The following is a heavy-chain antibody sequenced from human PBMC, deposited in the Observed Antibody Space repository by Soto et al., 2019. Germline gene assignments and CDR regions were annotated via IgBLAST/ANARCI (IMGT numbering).Heavy chain of an antibody. D-gene: IGHD2-21*02. CDR1: GEFISSSSYY. J-gene: IGHJ4*02. V-gene: IGHV4-39*01. CDR2: IYYSGST. CDR3: ARQRTTVVTQAYFDH. Sequence: ETLSPPCIVPGEFISSSSYYWDLIRQPPGKGVEWIGSIYYSGSTYYNPSFKSRVTISIDTSKNQFSLKLSSVTATDTAVYYCARQRTTVVTQAYFDHWGQGALVTVSS.